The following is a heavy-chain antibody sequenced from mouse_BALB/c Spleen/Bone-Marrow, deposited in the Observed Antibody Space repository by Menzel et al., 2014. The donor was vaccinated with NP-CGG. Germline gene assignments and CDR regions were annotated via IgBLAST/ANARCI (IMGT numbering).Heavy chain of an antibody. Sequence: EVKVEESGGGLVKPGGSLKLSCAASGFTFSSYTMSWVRQTPEKRLEWVATISSGGSYTYYPDSVKGRFTISRDNAKNTLYLQMSSLKSEDTAMYYGTREDYGYTFAYWGQGTLVTVSA. D-gene: IGHD1-2*01. CDR3: TREDYGYTFAY. V-gene: IGHV5-6-4*01. CDR1: GFTFSSYT. J-gene: IGHJ3*01. CDR2: ISSGGSYT.